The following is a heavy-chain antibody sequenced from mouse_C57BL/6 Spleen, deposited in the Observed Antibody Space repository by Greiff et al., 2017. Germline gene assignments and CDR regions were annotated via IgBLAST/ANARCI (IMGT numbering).Heavy chain of an antibody. D-gene: IGHD1-1*01. CDR3: AKGGIYYYGSSLFYYAMDY. V-gene: IGHV2-5*01. J-gene: IGHJ4*01. CDR2: IWRGGST. Sequence: VQLQESGPGLVQPSQSLSLTCTVSGFSLTSYGVHWVRQSPGKGLEWLGVIWRGGSTDYNAAFMSRLSITKDNSKSQVFFKMNSLQADDTAIYYCAKGGIYYYGSSLFYYAMDYWGQGTSVTVSS. CDR1: GFSLTSYG.